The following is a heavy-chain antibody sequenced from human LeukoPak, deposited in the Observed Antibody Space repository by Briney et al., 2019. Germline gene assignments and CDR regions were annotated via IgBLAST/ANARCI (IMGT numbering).Heavy chain of an antibody. CDR3: ATNPSYDFWSGD. J-gene: IGHJ4*02. CDR1: GYTFISYG. CDR2: ISAYNGKT. D-gene: IGHD3-3*01. Sequence: ASVKVSCKASGYTFISYGITWARQAPGQGLERMGWISAYNGKTNYAQNLQGRVTMTTDTSTSTAHMELRSLRSDDTAMYYCATNPSYDFWSGDWGQGTLISVSS. V-gene: IGHV1-18*01.